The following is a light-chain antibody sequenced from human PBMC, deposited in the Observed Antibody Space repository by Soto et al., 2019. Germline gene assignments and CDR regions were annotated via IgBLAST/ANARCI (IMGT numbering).Light chain of an antibody. V-gene: IGLV1-44*01. CDR2: ANN. CDR1: RSNIGSNT. J-gene: IGLJ3*02. CDR3: AACDDSLNGPV. Sequence: QSVLTQAPSASGTPGQRVTISCSGSRSNIGSNTVNWYQQVPGTAPRLLIYANNKRPSGVPDRFSGSKSGTSASLAISGLQSEDEADYYCAACDDSLNGPVFGGGTKLTVL.